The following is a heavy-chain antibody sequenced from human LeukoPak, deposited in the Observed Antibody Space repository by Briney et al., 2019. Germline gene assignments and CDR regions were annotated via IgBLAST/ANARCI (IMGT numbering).Heavy chain of an antibody. Sequence: ASVKVSCKASGGTFSSHAISWVRQAPGQGLEWMGRIIPILGIANYAQKFQGRVTITTDESTSTAYMELSSLRSEDTAVYYCARVRRGYCSSTSCYPPEYFQHWGQGTLVTVSS. CDR3: ARVRRGYCSSTSCYPPEYFQH. V-gene: IGHV1-69*04. J-gene: IGHJ1*01. CDR1: GGTFSSHA. D-gene: IGHD2-2*01. CDR2: IIPILGIA.